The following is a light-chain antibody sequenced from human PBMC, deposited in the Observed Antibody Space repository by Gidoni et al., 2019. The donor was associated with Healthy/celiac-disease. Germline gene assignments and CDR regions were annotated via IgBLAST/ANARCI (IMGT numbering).Light chain of an antibody. Sequence: AIQLTQSPSSLSASVGDTVTITCRASQVITNTLAWYQQKPGKAPDLLIFDVSTLQSGVPTRFSGSVSGTEFTLTVTGLQPEDFATYYCQHYNDYSPTFGGGTEVEIK. J-gene: IGKJ4*01. CDR3: QHYNDYSPT. CDR2: DVS. CDR1: QVITNT. V-gene: IGKV1D-13*01.